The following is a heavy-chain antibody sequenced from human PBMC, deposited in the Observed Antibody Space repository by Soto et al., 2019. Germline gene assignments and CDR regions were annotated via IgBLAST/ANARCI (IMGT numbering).Heavy chain of an antibody. CDR1: GASVNSYS. CDR2: IYTSAST. J-gene: IGHJ6*02. D-gene: IGHD5-12*01. CDR3: AKDREEGYNFYYGMDV. V-gene: IGHV4-4*07. Sequence: QVHLQESGPGLVKPSETLSLTCSVSGASVNSYSWSWIRQSAGKGLEWIGRIYTSASTNYSPSFTCRVTLPVDTSENQVFLKLTSVAAADTAIYYCAKDREEGYNFYYGMDVWGQGATVTVSS.